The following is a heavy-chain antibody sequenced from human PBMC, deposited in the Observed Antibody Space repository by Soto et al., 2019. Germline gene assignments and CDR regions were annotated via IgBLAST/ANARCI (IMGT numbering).Heavy chain of an antibody. J-gene: IGHJ5*02. D-gene: IGHD6-13*01. CDR3: ARAPDSSSWYLRRPDNWFDP. Sequence: ASVKVSCKASGYTFTSYGISWVRQAPGQGLEWMGWISAYNGNTNYAQKLQGRVTMTTDTSTSTAYMELRSLRSDDTAVYYCARAPDSSSWYLRRPDNWFDPWGQGTLVTVSS. CDR1: GYTFTSYG. V-gene: IGHV1-18*01. CDR2: ISAYNGNT.